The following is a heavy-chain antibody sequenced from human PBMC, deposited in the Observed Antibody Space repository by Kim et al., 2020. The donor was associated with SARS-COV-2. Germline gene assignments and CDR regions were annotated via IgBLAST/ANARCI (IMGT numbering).Heavy chain of an antibody. CDR3: ASHLDDYLYFDY. V-gene: IGHV3-7*01. J-gene: IGHJ4*02. D-gene: IGHD4-17*01. CDR1: GFRFSSYG. Sequence: GGSLRLSCAASGFRFSSYGMSWVRQAPGKGLEWVANINLDGSKKYYVDSVKGRFTISRDNAKSSLYLQMNSLRAEDTAMYYCASHLDDYLYFDYWGQATLVTVSS. CDR2: INLDGSKK.